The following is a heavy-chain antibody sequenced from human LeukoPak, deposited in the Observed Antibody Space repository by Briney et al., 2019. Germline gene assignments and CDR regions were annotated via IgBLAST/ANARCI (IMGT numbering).Heavy chain of an antibody. V-gene: IGHV1-69*05. Sequence: SVKVSCKASGGTFSSYAISWVRQAPGQGLEWMGGIIPIFGTANYAQKFQGRVTITTDESTSTAYMELSSLRSEDTAVYYCASSWYPGNERQDNWFDPWGQGTLVTVSS. D-gene: IGHD6-13*01. CDR3: ASSWYPGNERQDNWFDP. J-gene: IGHJ5*02. CDR2: IIPIFGTA. CDR1: GGTFSSYA.